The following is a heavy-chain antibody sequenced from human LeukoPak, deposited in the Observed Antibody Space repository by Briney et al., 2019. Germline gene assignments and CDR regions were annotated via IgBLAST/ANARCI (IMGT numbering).Heavy chain of an antibody. CDR2: INPNSGDT. J-gene: IGHJ4*02. D-gene: IGHD3-3*01. CDR3: VRGGALYYDFWD. V-gene: IGHV1-2*02. Sequence: ASVKVSCKTSEYTFTGYYMHWVRQAPGQGLEWMGWINPNSGDTDYAQTFQGRVTMTRDTSISTTFMELNRLKSDDTAVYYCVRGGALYYDFWDWGQGTLVTVSS. CDR1: EYTFTGYY.